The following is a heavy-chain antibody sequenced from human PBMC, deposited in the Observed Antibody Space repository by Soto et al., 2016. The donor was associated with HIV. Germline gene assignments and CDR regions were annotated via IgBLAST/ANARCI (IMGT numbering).Heavy chain of an antibody. CDR1: GYTFTGYY. CDR3: ARDWGRLAGYYFDF. Sequence: QVQLVQSGAEVKKPGASVKVSCKASGYTFTGYYIHWVRQAPGQGLEWMGWINPNSGDSKYAQKFQGRVIMTRDTSIKTAYLALSRLSPDDTAVYYCARDWGRLAGYYFDFWGQGTLATVSS. V-gene: IGHV1-2*02. J-gene: IGHJ4*02. CDR2: INPNSGDS. D-gene: IGHD3-16*01.